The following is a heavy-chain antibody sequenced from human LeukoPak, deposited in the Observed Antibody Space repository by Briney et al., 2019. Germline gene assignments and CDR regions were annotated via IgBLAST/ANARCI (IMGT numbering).Heavy chain of an antibody. CDR3: AKDIGAHQFDS. J-gene: IGHJ4*02. CDR1: GFTFSNYA. Sequence: GGSLRLSCAASGFTFSNYAMSWVRQAPGKGPEWVSAISGIGDRTYHADSVKGRFTISRDNSKNTLYLQMNSLRAEDTAVYYCAKDIGAHQFDSWGQGTLVIVSS. CDR2: ISGIGDRT. D-gene: IGHD3-10*01. V-gene: IGHV3-23*01.